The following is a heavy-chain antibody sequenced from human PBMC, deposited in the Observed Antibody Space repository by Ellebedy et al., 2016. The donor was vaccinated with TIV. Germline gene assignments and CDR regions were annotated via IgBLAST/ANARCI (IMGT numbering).Heavy chain of an antibody. D-gene: IGHD6-19*01. CDR1: GGSISSHY. J-gene: IGHJ4*02. CDR3: ARVLRFPSSGWSGFHYYFDS. V-gene: IGHV4-59*11. Sequence: SETLSLTCTVSGGSISSHYWSWIRQPPGKGLEWIGYIYNSGSTNYSPSLRSRLTISLDASKHQFSLKLSSVTAADTAMYYCARVLRFPSSGWSGFHYYFDSWGQGTLVTVSS. CDR2: IYNSGST.